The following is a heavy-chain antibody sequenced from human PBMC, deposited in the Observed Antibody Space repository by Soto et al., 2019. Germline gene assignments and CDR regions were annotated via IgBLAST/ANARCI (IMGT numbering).Heavy chain of an antibody. CDR3: ARYTTLKNWNLPALLGSNY. D-gene: IGHD1-7*01. J-gene: IGHJ4*02. V-gene: IGHV4-31*03. CDR2: IYYSGST. Sequence: SETLSLTCTVSGGSISSGGYYWSWIRQHPGKGLEWIGYIYYSGSTYYNPSLKSRVTISVDTSKNQFSLKLSSVTAADTAVYYCARYTTLKNWNLPALLGSNYGGRGTRVTVSS. CDR1: GGSISSGGYY.